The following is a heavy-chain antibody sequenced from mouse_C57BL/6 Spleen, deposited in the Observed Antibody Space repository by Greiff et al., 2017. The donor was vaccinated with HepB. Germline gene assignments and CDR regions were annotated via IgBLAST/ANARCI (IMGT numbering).Heavy chain of an antibody. CDR2: IYPGSGNT. Sequence: QVQLKQSGAELVRPGASVKLSCKASGYTFTDYYINWVKQRPGQGLEWIARIYPGSGNTYYNEKFKGKATLTAEKSSSTAYMQLSSLTSEDSAVYFCARSRVGHYYAMDYWGQGTSVTVSS. CDR3: ARSRVGHYYAMDY. CDR1: GYTFTDYY. V-gene: IGHV1-76*01. D-gene: IGHD3-3*01. J-gene: IGHJ4*01.